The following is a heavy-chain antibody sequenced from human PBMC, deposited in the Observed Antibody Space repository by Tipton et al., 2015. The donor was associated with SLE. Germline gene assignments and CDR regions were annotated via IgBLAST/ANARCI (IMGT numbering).Heavy chain of an antibody. J-gene: IGHJ4*02. V-gene: IGHV4-61*02. D-gene: IGHD3-22*01. CDR2: IYTSGST. Sequence: LRFSCTVSGGSISSGSYYWSWIRQPAGKGLEWIGRIYTSGSTNYNPSLKSRVTISVDTSKNQFSLKLSSVTAAGTAVYYCARAPRYYYDSSYFAYWGQGTLVTVSS. CDR3: ARAPRYYYDSSYFAY. CDR1: GGSISSGSYY.